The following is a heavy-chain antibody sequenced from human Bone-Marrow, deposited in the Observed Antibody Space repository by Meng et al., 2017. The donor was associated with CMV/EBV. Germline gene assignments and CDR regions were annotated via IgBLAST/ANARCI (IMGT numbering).Heavy chain of an antibody. J-gene: IGHJ5*02. CDR1: GYTFTGYY. CDR2: INPNSGGT. CDR3: AREGVPAARYNWFDP. V-gene: IGHV1-2*02. D-gene: IGHD2-2*01. Sequence: ASVKVSCKASGYTFTGYYMHWVRQAPGQGLEWMGWINPNSGGTNYAQKFQGRVTMTRDTSISTAYMELGRLRSDDTAVYYCAREGVPAARYNWFDPWGQGTLVTVSS.